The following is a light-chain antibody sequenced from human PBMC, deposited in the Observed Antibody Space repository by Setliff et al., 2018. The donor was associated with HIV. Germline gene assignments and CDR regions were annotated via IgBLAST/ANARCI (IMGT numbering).Light chain of an antibody. Sequence: QSALAQPASISASPGQSITISCIGTRDDIGNYMRISWYQHRPGSTPNLIIYDVVKRPSGVSDRFSGSKSDNTASLTIAALQADDEADYFCSAYTTSATWVFGGGTKVTVL. CDR1: RDDIGNYMR. CDR3: SAYTTSATWV. V-gene: IGLV2-23*02. J-gene: IGLJ3*02. CDR2: DVV.